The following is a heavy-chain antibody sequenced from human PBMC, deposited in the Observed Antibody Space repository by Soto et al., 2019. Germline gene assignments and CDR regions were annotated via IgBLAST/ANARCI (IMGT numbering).Heavy chain of an antibody. CDR2: ISAGGGST. D-gene: IGHD1-26*01. J-gene: IGHJ6*02. CDR1: RFTFSNYA. Sequence: EVQLLESGGNLVQPGGSLRLSCAASRFTFSNYAMSWVRQAPGKGLEWVSAISAGGGSTNYADSVKGRFTISRDNSKNTLYLQMNRLRAEDTAVDYCATLVGPGGIPGCMEVWGQGTTVTVSS. CDR3: ATLVGPGGIPGCMEV. V-gene: IGHV3-23*01.